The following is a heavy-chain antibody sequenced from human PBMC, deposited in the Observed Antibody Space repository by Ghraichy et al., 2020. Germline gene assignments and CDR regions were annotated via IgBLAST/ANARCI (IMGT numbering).Heavy chain of an antibody. CDR2: VYYSGYT. D-gene: IGHD5-24*01. CDR3: ARNRDGYNHYFDY. V-gene: IGHV4-59*01. Sequence: GSLSLTCSVSGGSFSSYYLSWIRQPPGKGLEWIGHVYYSGYTKYNPSLKSRVTISLDTSKKQFSLKVSSVTAADTAVYYCARNRDGYNHYFDYWGQGTLVTVSS. J-gene: IGHJ4*02. CDR1: GGSFSSYY.